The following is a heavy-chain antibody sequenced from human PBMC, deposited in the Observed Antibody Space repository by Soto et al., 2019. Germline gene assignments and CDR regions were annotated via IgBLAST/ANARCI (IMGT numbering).Heavy chain of an antibody. CDR1: GGSISSGGYY. V-gene: IGHV4-31*03. Sequence: SETLSLTCTVSGGSISSGGYYWSWIRQHPGKGLEWIGYIFYTGSTYYNPSLKSRVTISVDTSKNQFSLKLSSVTAADTAVYYCASRYCDLVDYWGQGSLGTVSS. J-gene: IGHJ4*02. CDR3: ASRYCDLVDY. CDR2: IFYTGST. D-gene: IGHD3-9*01.